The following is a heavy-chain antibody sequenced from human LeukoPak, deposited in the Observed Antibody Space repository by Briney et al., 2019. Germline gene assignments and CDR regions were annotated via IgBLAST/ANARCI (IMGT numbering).Heavy chain of an antibody. CDR2: IYHSGSS. CDR3: VRGSGWFLY. D-gene: IGHD6-19*01. Sequence: SETLSHTCTVSGGSTSSYYWSWIRQPPGKGLEWMGNIYHSGSSNYNPSLKSRVTISVDTSKNQFSLKLTSVTAADTAVHYCVRGSGWFLYWGQGTLVTVSS. J-gene: IGHJ4*02. V-gene: IGHV4-59*01. CDR1: GGSTSSYY.